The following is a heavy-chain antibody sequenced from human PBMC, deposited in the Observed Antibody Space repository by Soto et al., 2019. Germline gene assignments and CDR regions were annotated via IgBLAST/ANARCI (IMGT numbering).Heavy chain of an antibody. V-gene: IGHV3-72*01. D-gene: IGHD3-10*01. CDR2: SRDKAQGYST. CDR1: GFTLSDHY. Sequence: EVQLVESGGGLVQPGGSLRLSCAGSGFTLSDHYIDWVRQAPGKGLEWVGRSRDKAQGYSTAYAASVKGRFTTSRDESKNSVYLQMNSLKTEDTAVYYCSRETLWFGESPRSGGQGTLVTVSS. CDR3: SRETLWFGESPRS. J-gene: IGHJ4*02.